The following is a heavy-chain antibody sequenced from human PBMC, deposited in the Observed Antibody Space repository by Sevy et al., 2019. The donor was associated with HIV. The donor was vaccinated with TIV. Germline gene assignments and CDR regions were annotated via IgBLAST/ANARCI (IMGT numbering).Heavy chain of an antibody. D-gene: IGHD2-8*02. CDR1: GFTFSNAW. Sequence: GGSLRLSCAASGFTFSNAWMSWVRQAPGKGLEWVGRIKSKTDGGTIDYAAPVKGRFTISRDDSKNTVYLQMNSLKNEDTAVYYCSTDPIIVLLVTDGMDVWGQGTTVTVSS. J-gene: IGHJ6*02. V-gene: IGHV3-15*01. CDR3: STDPIIVLLVTDGMDV. CDR2: IKSKTDGGTI.